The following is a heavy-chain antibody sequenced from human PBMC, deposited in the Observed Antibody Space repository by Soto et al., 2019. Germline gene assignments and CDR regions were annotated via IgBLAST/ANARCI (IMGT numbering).Heavy chain of an antibody. CDR2: ISSSGSTI. Sequence: QVQLVESGGGLVKPGGSLRLSCAASGFTFSDYYMSWIRQAPGKGLEWVSYISSSGSTIYYADSVKGRFTISRDNAKNSLYLQMSSLRAEDTAVYYCARATRLGYCSGGSCYADAFDIWGQGTMVTVSS. CDR1: GFTFSDYY. D-gene: IGHD2-15*01. V-gene: IGHV3-11*01. CDR3: ARATRLGYCSGGSCYADAFDI. J-gene: IGHJ3*02.